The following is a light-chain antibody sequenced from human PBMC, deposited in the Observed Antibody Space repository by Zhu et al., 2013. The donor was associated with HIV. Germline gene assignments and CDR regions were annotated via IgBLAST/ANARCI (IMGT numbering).Light chain of an antibody. Sequence: IVMTQSPDSLAMSLGERATINCRSSRSVLPKSDSKNYLAWYQQKPGQPPKLLIYWGSIRESGVPDRFSGSGSGTDFTLTISSLQAEDVAVYYCQQYYSSPLSFGQGTKLEIK. CDR3: QQYYSSPLS. CDR1: RSVLPKSDSKNY. J-gene: IGKJ2*03. V-gene: IGKV4-1*01. CDR2: WGS.